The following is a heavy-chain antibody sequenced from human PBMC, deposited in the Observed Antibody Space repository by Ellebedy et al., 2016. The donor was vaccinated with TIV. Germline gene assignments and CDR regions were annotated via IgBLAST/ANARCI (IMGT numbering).Heavy chain of an antibody. V-gene: IGHV3-7*01. J-gene: IGHJ4*02. D-gene: IGHD3-22*01. CDR2: IKQDGNEK. CDR3: ARHYYESSGYSSYY. Sequence: GESLKISCAASGFTFSSYWMSWVRQAPGKGLEWVANIKQDGNEKYYVDSVKGRFTISRDNAKNSLYLQMNSLRAEDTAVYYCARHYYESSGYSSYYWGQGTLVTVSS. CDR1: GFTFSSYW.